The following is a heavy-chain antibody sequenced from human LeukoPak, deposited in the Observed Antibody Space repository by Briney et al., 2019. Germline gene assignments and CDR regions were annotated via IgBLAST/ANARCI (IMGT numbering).Heavy chain of an antibody. V-gene: IGHV3-9*01. Sequence: GGSLRLSCAASGFTFDDYAMHWVRQVPGKGLEWVSGISWNSGSKGYADSVKGRFTISRDNAKNSLYLQMNSLRAEDTALYYCAKGYSSSGIDAFDIWGQGTMVTVSS. J-gene: IGHJ3*02. CDR1: GFTFDDYA. CDR2: ISWNSGSK. CDR3: AKGYSSSGIDAFDI. D-gene: IGHD6-13*01.